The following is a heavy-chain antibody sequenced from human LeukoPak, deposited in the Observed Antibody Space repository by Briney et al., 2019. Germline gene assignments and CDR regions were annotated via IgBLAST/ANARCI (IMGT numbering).Heavy chain of an antibody. CDR3: ARGGYSCGSYYFDY. CDR2: IYYSGST. V-gene: IGHV4-59*01. Sequence: SETLSLTCTVSGGSISSYYWSWIRQPPGKGLEWIGYIYYSGSTNYNPSLKSRVTISVDTSKNQFSLKLSSVTAADTAVYYCARGGYSCGSYYFDYWGQGTLVTVSS. D-gene: IGHD5-18*01. J-gene: IGHJ4*02. CDR1: GGSISSYY.